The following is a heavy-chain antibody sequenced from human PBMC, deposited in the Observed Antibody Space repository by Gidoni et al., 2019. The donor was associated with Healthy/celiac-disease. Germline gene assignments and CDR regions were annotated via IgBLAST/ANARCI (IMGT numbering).Heavy chain of an antibody. CDR2: ISYDGSKK. CDR1: GFTFSRYA. J-gene: IGHJ6*03. Sequence: QVQLVESGGGVVQAGRFLRLSCAAPGFTFSRYAMLWVRKAPGKGLEWVAVISYDGSKKYDADSVKGRFTISRDNSKNTLYLQMNSLRAEDTAVYYCAREGTRKPPDYYYYYYMDVWGKGTTVTVSS. V-gene: IGHV3-30-3*01. CDR3: AREGTRKPPDYYYYYYMDV. D-gene: IGHD1-1*01.